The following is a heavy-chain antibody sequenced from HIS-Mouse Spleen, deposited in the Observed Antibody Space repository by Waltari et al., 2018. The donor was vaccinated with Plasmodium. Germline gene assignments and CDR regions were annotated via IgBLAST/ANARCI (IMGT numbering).Heavy chain of an antibody. CDR1: GFTFHSYA. CDR3: ASSWYWYFDL. CDR2: ISYDGSNK. Sequence: QVQLVESGGGVVQPGRSLRLSCAASGFTFHSYAMHWVRQAPGKGLEWVAVISYDGSNKYYADSVKGRFTISRDNSKNTLYLQMNSLRAEDTAVYYCASSWYWYFDLWGRGTLVTVSS. V-gene: IGHV3-30-3*01. D-gene: IGHD6-13*01. J-gene: IGHJ2*01.